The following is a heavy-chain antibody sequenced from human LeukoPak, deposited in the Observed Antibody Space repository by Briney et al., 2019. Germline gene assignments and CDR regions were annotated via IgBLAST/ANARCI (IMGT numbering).Heavy chain of an antibody. CDR2: ISGSGGST. J-gene: IGHJ4*02. CDR1: GFTFSSYA. V-gene: IGHV3-23*01. D-gene: IGHD3-10*01. CDR3: AKDLVTGSLDY. Sequence: GGSLRLSCTASGFTFSSYAMSWVRQAPGKGLEWVSAISGSGGSTFYADSVKGRFTISRANSENTLYLQMHSLRAEDTAVYYCAKDLVTGSLDYWGLGTLVTVSS.